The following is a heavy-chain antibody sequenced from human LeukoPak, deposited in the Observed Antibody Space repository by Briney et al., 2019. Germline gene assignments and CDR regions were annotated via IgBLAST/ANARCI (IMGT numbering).Heavy chain of an antibody. CDR1: GYTFTSYY. Sequence: ASVKVSCKASGYTFTSYYMHWVRQAPRQGLEWMGIINPSGGSTSYAQKFQGRVTMTRDTSTNTVYMELSSLRSEDTAEYYCARERGYYYDSSGYYVYWGQGTLVTVSS. J-gene: IGHJ4*02. CDR2: INPSGGST. CDR3: ARERGYYYDSSGYYVY. D-gene: IGHD3-22*01. V-gene: IGHV1-46*01.